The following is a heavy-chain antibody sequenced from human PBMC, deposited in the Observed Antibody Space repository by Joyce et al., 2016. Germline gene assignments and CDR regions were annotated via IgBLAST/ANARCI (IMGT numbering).Heavy chain of an antibody. V-gene: IGHV1-18*01. CDR2: ISAYNGNT. CDR1: GYTLTTYG. J-gene: IGHJ4*02. CDR3: AREDPYFDS. Sequence: QVQLVQSGAEVQKPGASVKVSCKASGYTLTTYGISWVRQAPGRGLEWMGWISAYNGNTNYAQKFQDRVTMTTDTSTSTVYMALRSLRSDDTAVYYCAREDPYFDSWGQGTLVTVSS.